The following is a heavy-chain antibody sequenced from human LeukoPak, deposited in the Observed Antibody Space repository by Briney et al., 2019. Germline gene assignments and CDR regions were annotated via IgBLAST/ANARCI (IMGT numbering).Heavy chain of an antibody. Sequence: ASVKVSCKAFGYTFTNYYMHWVRQAPGQGLEWMGLINPSGHWTSYAQKFQGRVTLTRDVSTSTDYLELSSLRSEDTAVYYCARDNSVRDTACWFDPWGQGTLVTVSS. CDR1: GYTFTNYY. CDR3: ARDNSVRDTACWFDP. CDR2: INPSGHWT. J-gene: IGHJ5*02. V-gene: IGHV1-46*01. D-gene: IGHD2-21*02.